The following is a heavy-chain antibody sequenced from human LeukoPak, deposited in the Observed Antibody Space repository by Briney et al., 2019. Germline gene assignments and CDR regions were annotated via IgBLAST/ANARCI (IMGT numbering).Heavy chain of an antibody. J-gene: IGHJ4*02. D-gene: IGHD1-7*01. V-gene: IGHV4-39*01. Sequence: SETLSLTCTVSGGSISSSSYYWGWIRQPPGKGLEWIGSLYYDGSTYYNPSLKSRVTISIDTSKNQFSLKLSSVTAADTAVYYCARQSWNYGSYWGQGTLVTVSS. CDR3: ARQSWNYGSY. CDR1: GGSISSSSYY. CDR2: LYYDGST.